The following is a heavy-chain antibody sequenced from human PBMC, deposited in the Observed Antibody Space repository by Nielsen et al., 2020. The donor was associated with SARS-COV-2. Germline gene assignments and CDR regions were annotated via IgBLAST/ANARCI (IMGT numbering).Heavy chain of an antibody. J-gene: IGHJ4*02. CDR2: IKSKTDGGTT. CDR1: GFTFSNAW. V-gene: IGHV3-15*01. D-gene: IGHD5-18*01. CDR3: AREEDTAMVYY. Sequence: GGSLRLSCAASGFTFSNAWMSWVRQAPGKGLEWVGRIKSKTDGGTTDYAAPVKGRFTISRDNAKNSLYLQMNSLRAEDTAVYYCAREEDTAMVYYWGQGTLVTVSS.